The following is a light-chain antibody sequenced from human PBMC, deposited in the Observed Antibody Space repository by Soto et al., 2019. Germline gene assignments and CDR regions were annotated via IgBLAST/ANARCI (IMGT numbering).Light chain of an antibody. CDR1: QSVGNK. CDR2: DTS. V-gene: IGKV3-15*01. CDR3: QQYYSWPL. J-gene: IGKJ3*01. Sequence: EIVMTQSPATLSVSPGEGATLSCRASQSVGNKLAWYQQKPGQPPSLLIYDTSTRAASVPARFSGSGSGTTFTPTITGLQSEDFAVYYCQQYYSWPLFGPGTKV.